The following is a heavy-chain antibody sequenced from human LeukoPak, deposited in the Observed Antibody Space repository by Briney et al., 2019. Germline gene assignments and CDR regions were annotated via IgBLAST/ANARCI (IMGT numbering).Heavy chain of an antibody. CDR2: IWYDGSNK. D-gene: IGHD5-18*01. CDR3: AKSVDTAMVTFDY. CDR1: GFTFSSYG. Sequence: GGSLRLSCAASGFTFSSYGMHWVRQAPGKGLEWVAAIWYDGSNKYYADSVKGRFTISRDNSKNTLYLQMNSLRAEDTAVYYCAKSVDTAMVTFDYWGQGTLVTVSS. V-gene: IGHV3-33*06. J-gene: IGHJ4*02.